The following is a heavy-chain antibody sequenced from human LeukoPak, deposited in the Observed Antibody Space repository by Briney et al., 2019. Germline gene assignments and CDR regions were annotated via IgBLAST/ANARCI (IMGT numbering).Heavy chain of an antibody. J-gene: IGHJ4*02. CDR2: INPNGGST. D-gene: IGHD1-14*01. V-gene: IGHV1-46*01. CDR3: ARLPWETSRPPEPDY. CDR1: GYTFTTYY. Sequence: APVKVSCKASGYTFTTYYIHWVRQAPGQGLEWMGIINPNGGSTNCAQKFQGRVTMTRDTSTSTVYMELRSLRSEDTAVYYCARLPWETSRPPEPDYWGQGTLVTVSS.